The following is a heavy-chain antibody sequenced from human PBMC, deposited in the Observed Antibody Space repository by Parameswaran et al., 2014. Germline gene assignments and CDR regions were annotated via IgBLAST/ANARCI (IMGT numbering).Heavy chain of an antibody. J-gene: IGHJ4*02. CDR3: AHALQGSFGELSGNFDY. V-gene: IGHV2-5*01. CDR2: IYWNDGK. D-gene: IGHD3-10*01. Sequence: VRQAPGKALEWLALIYWNDGKRYSPSLNSRLTITKDTSKNQVVLTMTNMHPVDTATYYCAHALQGSFGELSGNFDYWGQGTLVTVSS.